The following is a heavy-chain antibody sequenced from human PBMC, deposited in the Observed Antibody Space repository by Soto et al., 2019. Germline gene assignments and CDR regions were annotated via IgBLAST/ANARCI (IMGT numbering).Heavy chain of an antibody. J-gene: IGHJ3*01. V-gene: IGHV3-23*01. D-gene: IGHD3-10*01. Sequence: EVQLLESGGGLVQPGGSLRLSCAASGFTFSSYAMSWVRQAPGKGLEWVSAISGSGGSTYYADSVKGRFTISRDNSKNTLYMQMNSRRGDDTAVYYCAKQSVYGSGSYYPNWGQGTMVTGSS. CDR1: GFTFSSYA. CDR3: AKQSVYGSGSYYPN. CDR2: ISGSGGST.